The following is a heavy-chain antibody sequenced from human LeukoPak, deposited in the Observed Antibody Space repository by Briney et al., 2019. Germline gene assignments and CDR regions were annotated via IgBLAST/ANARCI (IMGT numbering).Heavy chain of an antibody. J-gene: IGHJ3*02. V-gene: IGHV4-4*07. D-gene: IGHD3-16*02. Sequence: KPSETLSLTCTVSGGSISSYYWSWIRQPAGKGLEWIGRIYTSGSTNYNPSLKSRVTMSVDTSKNQFSLKLSSVTAADTAVYYCARAVRGEYDYVWGSYRYHDAFDIWGQGTMVTVSS. CDR2: IYTSGST. CDR3: ARAVRGEYDYVWGSYRYHDAFDI. CDR1: GGSISSYY.